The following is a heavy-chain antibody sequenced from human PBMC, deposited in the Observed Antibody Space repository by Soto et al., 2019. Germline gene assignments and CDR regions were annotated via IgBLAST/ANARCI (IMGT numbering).Heavy chain of an antibody. V-gene: IGHV1-2*02. CDR2: INPKSGGT. D-gene: IGHD1-26*01. CDR3: ARDLAKGGGSADFDY. Sequence: ASVKVSCKASGYTFTVYYMHWVRQAPGQGLEWMGWINPKSGGTMYPQKFQGRVTMTWDTSISTAYMALTRLRSDDTAVYYCARDLAKGGGSADFDYWGQGTLVTSPQ. J-gene: IGHJ4*02. CDR1: GYTFTVYY.